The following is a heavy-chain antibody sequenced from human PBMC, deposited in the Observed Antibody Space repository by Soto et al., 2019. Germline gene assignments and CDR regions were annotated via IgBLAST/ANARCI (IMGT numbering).Heavy chain of an antibody. CDR3: ARDKITGLFDY. V-gene: IGHV4-34*01. J-gene: IGHJ4*02. CDR2: INHSGST. D-gene: IGHD2-8*02. CDR1: GGSFSGYY. Sequence: SETLSLTCAVYGGSFSGYYWTRIRQPPGTGLEWIGEINHSGSTNYNPSLKSRVTISVDTSKNQFSLELTSVTAADTAVYYCARDKITGLFDYWGQGTLVT.